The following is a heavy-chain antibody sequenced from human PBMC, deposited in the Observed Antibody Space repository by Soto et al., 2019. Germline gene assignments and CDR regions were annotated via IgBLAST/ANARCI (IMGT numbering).Heavy chain of an antibody. J-gene: IGHJ3*02. CDR2: ISGSGGST. CDR3: AKDKRGLDYYDAFDI. V-gene: IGHV3-23*01. D-gene: IGHD3-10*01. CDR1: GFTFSSYA. Sequence: EVQLLESGGGLVQPGGSLRLSCAASGFTFSSYAMTWVRQAPGKGLEWVSAISGSGGSTYYADSVKGRFTISRDNSKNTLFLQMNSLRDEDTAVYYCAKDKRGLDYYDAFDIWGQGTMVTVSS.